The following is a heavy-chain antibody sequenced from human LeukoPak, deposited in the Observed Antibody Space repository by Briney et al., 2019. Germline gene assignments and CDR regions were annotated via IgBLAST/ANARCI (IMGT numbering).Heavy chain of an antibody. CDR1: GYTFTSHD. V-gene: IGHV1-8*01. J-gene: IGHJ6*02. Sequence: ASVKVSCKASGYTFTSHDINWVRQATGQGLEWMGWMNPNSGNTGYAQKFQGRVTMTRDTSISTAYMELSSLRSEDTAVYYCAREGGYGEYYYYGMDVWGQGTTVTVSS. D-gene: IGHD5-12*01. CDR3: AREGGYGEYYYYGMDV. CDR2: MNPNSGNT.